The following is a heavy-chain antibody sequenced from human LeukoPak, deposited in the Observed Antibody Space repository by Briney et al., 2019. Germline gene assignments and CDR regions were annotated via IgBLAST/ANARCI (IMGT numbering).Heavy chain of an antibody. D-gene: IGHD6-13*01. V-gene: IGHV3-33*01. CDR3: AREAVAPSGIAAAGTSFHFDY. CDR2: IWYDGSNK. CDR1: GFTFSSYG. J-gene: IGHJ4*02. Sequence: GGSLRLSCAASGFTFSSYGMHWVRQAPGKGLEWVAVIWYDGSNKYYADSVKGRFTISRDNSKNTLYLQMNSLRAEDTAVYYCAREAVAPSGIAAAGTSFHFDYWRQGTLVTVSS.